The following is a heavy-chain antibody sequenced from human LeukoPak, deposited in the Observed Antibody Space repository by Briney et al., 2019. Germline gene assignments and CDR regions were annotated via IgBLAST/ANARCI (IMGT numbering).Heavy chain of an antibody. CDR2: INPSGGST. D-gene: IGHD3-16*01. J-gene: IGHJ6*03. CDR1: GYTFTSYY. Sequence: ASVKVSCKASGYTFTSYYMHWVRQAPGQGLEWMGIINPSGGSTSYAQKFQERVTFTRDMSTRTVYMELSSLRSEDTAVYYCAVGSNYYYMDVWGKGTTVTISS. CDR3: AVGSNYYYMDV. V-gene: IGHV1-46*01.